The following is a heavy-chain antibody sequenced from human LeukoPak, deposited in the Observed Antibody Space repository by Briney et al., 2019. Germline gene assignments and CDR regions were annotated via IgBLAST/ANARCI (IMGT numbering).Heavy chain of an antibody. CDR3: ARSYYDILTGFDY. CDR2: IIPIFGTA. CDR1: GGTFSSYA. D-gene: IGHD3-9*01. J-gene: IGHJ4*02. Sequence: SLKVSCKASGGTFSSYAISWVRQAPGQGLDWIGRIIPIFGTANYAQKFQGRVTITTDESTSTAYMELSSLRSEDTAVYYCARSYYDILTGFDYWGQGTLVTVSS. V-gene: IGHV1-69*05.